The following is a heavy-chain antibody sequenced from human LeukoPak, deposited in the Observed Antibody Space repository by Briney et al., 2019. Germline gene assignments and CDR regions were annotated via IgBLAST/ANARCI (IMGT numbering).Heavy chain of an antibody. CDR3: ARGVYYGDYPFQFDY. J-gene: IGHJ4*02. Sequence: PSETLSLTCTVSGDSISRSSYYWGWIRQPPGKGLEWIGEINHSGSTNYNPSLKSRVTISVDTSKNQFSLKLSSVTAADTAVYYCARGVYYGDYPFQFDYWGQGTLVTVSS. V-gene: IGHV4-39*07. CDR1: GDSISRSSYY. D-gene: IGHD4-17*01. CDR2: INHSGST.